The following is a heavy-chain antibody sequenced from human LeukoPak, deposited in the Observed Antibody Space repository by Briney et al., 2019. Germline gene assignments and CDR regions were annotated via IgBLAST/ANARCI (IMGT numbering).Heavy chain of an antibody. Sequence: GASVKVSCKASGYTFTGYYMHWVRQAPGQGLEWMGRINPNSGGTNYAQKFQGRVTMTRDTSISTAYMELSRLRSDDTAVYYCARGYDYGSGSYYAPSPMDVWAKGPRSPSP. CDR2: INPNSGGT. J-gene: IGHJ6*03. D-gene: IGHD3-10*01. CDR1: GYTFTGYY. CDR3: ARGYDYGSGSYYAPSPMDV. V-gene: IGHV1-2*06.